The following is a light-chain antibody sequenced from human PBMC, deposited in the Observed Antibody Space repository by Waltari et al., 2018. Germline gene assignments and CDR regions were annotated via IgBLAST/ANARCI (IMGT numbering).Light chain of an antibody. CDR1: QSISSY. Sequence: EIVMTQSPATLSVYPGERLYLSCRVSQSISSYLAWYQQKPGQAPRLLIHDASTRDTSVPARFGGSGSGTEFTLTISSLQSEDFAVYYCQQYDKWPLTFGGRTEVEIK. V-gene: IGKV3-15*01. CDR3: QQYDKWPLT. CDR2: DAS. J-gene: IGKJ4*01.